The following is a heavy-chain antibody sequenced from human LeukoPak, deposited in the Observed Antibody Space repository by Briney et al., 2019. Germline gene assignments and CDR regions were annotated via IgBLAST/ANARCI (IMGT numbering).Heavy chain of an antibody. V-gene: IGHV1-2*02. CDR3: ARDRGQWLVPGFDY. CDR2: INPNSGGT. CDR1: GYTFTGYY. J-gene: IGHJ4*02. Sequence: ASVKVSCKASGYTFTGYYMRWVRQAPGQGLEWMGWINPNSGGTNYAQKFQGRVTMTRDTSISTAYMELSRLRSDDTAVYYCARDRGQWLVPGFDYWGQGTLVTVSS. D-gene: IGHD6-19*01.